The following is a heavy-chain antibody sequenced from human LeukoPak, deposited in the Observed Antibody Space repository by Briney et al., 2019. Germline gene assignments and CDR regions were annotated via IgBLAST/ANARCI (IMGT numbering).Heavy chain of an antibody. J-gene: IGHJ4*02. D-gene: IGHD3-10*01. CDR1: GFIFSSYP. Sequence: GSLRLSCAASGFIFSSYPMSWVRQAPGKGLEWVSAISGTAENTYYADSVKGRFSISRDNSRNTVHLQMNSLRPEDTAVYYCANQRGGFWGQGTLVTVSS. V-gene: IGHV3-23*01. CDR2: ISGTAENT. CDR3: ANQRGGF.